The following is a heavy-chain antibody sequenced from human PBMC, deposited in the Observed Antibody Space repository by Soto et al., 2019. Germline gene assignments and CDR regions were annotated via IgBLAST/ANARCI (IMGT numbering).Heavy chain of an antibody. CDR1: GFTFSSYA. D-gene: IGHD3-16*02. CDR3: AKDRSAPFRGVIISGMDV. J-gene: IGHJ6*02. Sequence: GGSLRLSCAASGFTFSSYAMSWVRQAPGKGLEWVSAISGSGGSTYYADSVKGRFTISRDNSKNMLYLQMNSLRAEDTAVYYCAKDRSAPFRGVIISGMDVWGQGTTVTVSS. CDR2: ISGSGGST. V-gene: IGHV3-23*01.